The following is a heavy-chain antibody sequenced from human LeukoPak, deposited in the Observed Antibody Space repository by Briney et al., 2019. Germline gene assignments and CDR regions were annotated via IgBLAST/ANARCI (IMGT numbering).Heavy chain of an antibody. CDR2: IFTDGTTT. Sequence: GGSLRLSCVASEFNFFSYGMQWVRQAPGKGLVWVSRIFTDGTTTSYADSVKGRFTISRDNAKNTLYLEMKSLRVEDTAVYYCARELPREVTLDYWGQGTLVTVSP. D-gene: IGHD2-21*02. V-gene: IGHV3-74*01. J-gene: IGHJ4*01. CDR3: ARELPREVTLDY. CDR1: EFNFFSYG.